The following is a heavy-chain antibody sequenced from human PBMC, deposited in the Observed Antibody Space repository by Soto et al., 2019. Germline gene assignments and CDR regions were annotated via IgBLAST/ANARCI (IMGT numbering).Heavy chain of an antibody. Sequence: QVQLVQSGAEVREPGASVKVSCKTSGYIFTKHGISWVRQAPGQGLEWLGWSSAHNGYTNYAENFQGRLTLTTNRAASTAYMELRSLRSDDTAMYYGARVYGYGYGHFDFWGQGTLVTASS. CDR2: SSAHNGYT. V-gene: IGHV1-18*01. CDR3: ARVYGYGYGHFDF. D-gene: IGHD5-18*01. CDR1: GYIFTKHG. J-gene: IGHJ4*02.